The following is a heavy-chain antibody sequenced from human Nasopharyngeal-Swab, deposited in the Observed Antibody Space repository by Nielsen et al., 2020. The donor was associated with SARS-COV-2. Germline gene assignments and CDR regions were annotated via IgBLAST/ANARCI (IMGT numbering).Heavy chain of an antibody. Sequence: GGSLRPSCAASGFTFSSYGMHWFRQAPGKGLEWVAVIWYDGTNQYYADSVKGRFTISRDDSKNTLYLQMNSLRAEDTAVYYCARGSPPANYGENSGFDYWGQGTLVTVSS. CDR2: IWYDGTNQ. J-gene: IGHJ4*02. CDR3: ARGSPPANYGENSGFDY. CDR1: GFTFSSYG. D-gene: IGHD4-23*01. V-gene: IGHV3-33*01.